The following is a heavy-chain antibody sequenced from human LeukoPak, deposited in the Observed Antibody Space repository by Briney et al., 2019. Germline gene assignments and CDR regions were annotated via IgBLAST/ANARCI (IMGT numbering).Heavy chain of an antibody. V-gene: IGHV4-4*07. CDR2: ISASGNT. CDR1: GGPLSGFY. CDR3: TRGPSGYYGFDP. Sequence: SETLSLTCSVSGGPLSGFYWSWLRQPAGKGLEWIGRISASGNTNYNPSLKSRVAMSTDTSRNQFSLKLNSVTAADTAVYYCTRGPSGYYGFDPWGQGTLVTVSS. J-gene: IGHJ5*02. D-gene: IGHD3-9*01.